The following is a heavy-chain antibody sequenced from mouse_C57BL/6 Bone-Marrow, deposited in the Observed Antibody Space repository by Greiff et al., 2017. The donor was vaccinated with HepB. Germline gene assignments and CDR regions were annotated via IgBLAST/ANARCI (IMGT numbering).Heavy chain of an antibody. Sequence: VQWVESGAELARPGASVKLSCKASGYTFTSYGISWVKQRTGQGLEWIGEIYPRSGNTYYNEKFKGKATLTADKSSSTAYMELRSLTSEDSAVYFCARKGFTTVVAPYAMDYWGQGTSVTVSS. J-gene: IGHJ4*01. CDR2: IYPRSGNT. V-gene: IGHV1-81*01. CDR1: GYTFTSYG. D-gene: IGHD1-1*01. CDR3: ARKGFTTVVAPYAMDY.